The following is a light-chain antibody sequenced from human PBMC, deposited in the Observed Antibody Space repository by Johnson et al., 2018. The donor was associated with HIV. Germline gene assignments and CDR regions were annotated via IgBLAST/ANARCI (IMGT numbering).Light chain of an antibody. Sequence: QSLLTQPPSVSAAPGQKVTISCSGSSSNIGNNYVSWYRQLPGTAPTLLIYENNKRTSGIPDRFSGSKSGPSATLRISGLQTGDEADYYCGTWDSSLRKVFVTGTKVTVL. J-gene: IGLJ1*01. CDR2: ENN. V-gene: IGLV1-51*02. CDR1: SSNIGNNY. CDR3: GTWDSSLRKV.